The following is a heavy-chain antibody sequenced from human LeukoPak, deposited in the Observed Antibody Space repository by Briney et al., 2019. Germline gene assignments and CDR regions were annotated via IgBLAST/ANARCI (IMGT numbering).Heavy chain of an antibody. Sequence: SQTLSLTCTVSGGSISSGGYYWSWIRQHPGKGLEWIGYIYYSGSTYYNPSLKSRVTISVDTSKNQFSLKLSSVTAADTAVYYCARSGYVWGSYRHDYFDYWGQGTLVTVSS. J-gene: IGHJ4*02. CDR1: GGSISSGGYY. V-gene: IGHV4-31*03. D-gene: IGHD3-16*02. CDR2: IYYSGST. CDR3: ARSGYVWGSYRHDYFDY.